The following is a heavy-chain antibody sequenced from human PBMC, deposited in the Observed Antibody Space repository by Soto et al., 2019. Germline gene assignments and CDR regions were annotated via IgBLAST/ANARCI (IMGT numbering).Heavy chain of an antibody. D-gene: IGHD6-19*01. V-gene: IGHV6-1*01. Sequence: SQTLSLTCAISGDSVSSNTAAWNWIRSSLSRGLEWLGRTYYRSNWRHDYAVSVKSRITVNPDTSKNHFSLQLNSVTPDDTAVYYCARGVAGSGFDLWGQGTLVTV. CDR2: TYYRSNWRH. J-gene: IGHJ4*02. CDR1: GDSVSSNTAA. CDR3: ARGVAGSGFDL.